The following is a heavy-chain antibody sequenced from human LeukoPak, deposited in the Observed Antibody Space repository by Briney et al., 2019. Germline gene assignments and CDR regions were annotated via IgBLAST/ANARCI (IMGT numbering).Heavy chain of an antibody. D-gene: IGHD3-22*01. Sequence: GGSLRLSCAASGFTFSSYGMHWVRQAPGKGRDWVAVIWYDGSNKYYADAWKGRFTIPRDNSKNTLYLQMTSLRAEDTAVYYCAREDSSGYYYPDAFDIWGQGTMVTVSS. CDR2: IWYDGSNK. V-gene: IGHV3-33*01. CDR1: GFTFSSYG. CDR3: AREDSSGYYYPDAFDI. J-gene: IGHJ3*02.